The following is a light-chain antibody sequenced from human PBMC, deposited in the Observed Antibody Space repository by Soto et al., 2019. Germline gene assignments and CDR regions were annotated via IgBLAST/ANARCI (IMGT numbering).Light chain of an antibody. Sequence: IQMTQSPSTMSASLGYTVTLTCRSSQLIARWLAWYPQKPGTAPRLIIYDATSMHTGIPSRFSASASGTDFILTISSLHPDDFATYYCLQYGTFPHTFGQGTKLEIQ. CDR2: DAT. CDR3: LQYGTFPHT. V-gene: IGKV1-5*01. CDR1: QLIARW. J-gene: IGKJ2*01.